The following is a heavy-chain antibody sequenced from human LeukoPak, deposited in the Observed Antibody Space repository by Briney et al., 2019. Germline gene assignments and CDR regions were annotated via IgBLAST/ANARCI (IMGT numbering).Heavy chain of an antibody. Sequence: GESLKISCKASGYTFTSYGISWVRQAPGQGLEWMGWISAYNGNTDYAQKLQGRVTMTTDTSTSTAYMELRSLRSDDTALYYCARDHWGIWFGELYPRVYYYYYMDVWGKGTTVTVSS. CDR2: ISAYNGNT. J-gene: IGHJ6*03. CDR3: ARDHWGIWFGELYPRVYYYYYMDV. V-gene: IGHV1-18*01. D-gene: IGHD3-10*01. CDR1: GYTFTSYG.